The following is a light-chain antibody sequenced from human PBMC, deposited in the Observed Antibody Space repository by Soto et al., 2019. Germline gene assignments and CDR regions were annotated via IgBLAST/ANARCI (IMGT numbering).Light chain of an antibody. V-gene: IGKV3-11*01. Sequence: EIVVTQSPPSLSLSPGGRATLSCRARQNVNSNLAWYQQKPGQAPRLLIYDAANSSTGSPARLSGSGSGTDFSLSISSRVHQDFAVYYCQQRSKWPITVGQGARLAIK. J-gene: IGKJ5*01. CDR3: QQRSKWPIT. CDR1: QNVNSN. CDR2: DAA.